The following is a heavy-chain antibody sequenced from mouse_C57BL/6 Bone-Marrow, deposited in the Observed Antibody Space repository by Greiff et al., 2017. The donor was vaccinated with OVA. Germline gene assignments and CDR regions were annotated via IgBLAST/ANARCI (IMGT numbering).Heavy chain of an antibody. CDR2: IDPENGDT. CDR1: GFNIKDDY. Sequence: VQLQQSGAELVRPGASVKLSCTASGFNIKDDYMHWVKQRPEQGLEWIGWIDPENGDTEYASKFQGKATITADTSSNTAYLQLSSLTSEDTAVYYCTTPLIYYDYDGYWGQGTTLTVSS. V-gene: IGHV14-4*01. CDR3: TTPLIYYDYDGY. D-gene: IGHD2-4*01. J-gene: IGHJ2*01.